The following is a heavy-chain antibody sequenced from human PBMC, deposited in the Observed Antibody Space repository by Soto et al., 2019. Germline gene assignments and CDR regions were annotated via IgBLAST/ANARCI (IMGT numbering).Heavy chain of an antibody. V-gene: IGHV3-74*01. Sequence: GGSLRLSCVVSGFTFSSYWMHWVRQGPGKGLVWVSRIDIDGSVTNYADSVKGRFTISRDNAKNTVYLQMSSLRAEDTAVYYCATLNSFGADYWGQGTLVTV. D-gene: IGHD3-3*01. J-gene: IGHJ4*02. CDR2: IDIDGSVT. CDR1: GFTFSSYW. CDR3: ATLNSFGADY.